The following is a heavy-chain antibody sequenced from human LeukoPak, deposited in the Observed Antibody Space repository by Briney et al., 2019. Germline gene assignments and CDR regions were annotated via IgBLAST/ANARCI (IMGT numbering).Heavy chain of an antibody. Sequence: SETLSLTCTVSGGSFTTYYWSGIRQPPGKGREWIGEINHSGSTNYNPSLKRRATISVDTSKNQFSMTLSSVTAAETAVYYCARGRNAYSNYGTTKYYYSYYMDVWGKGTTVTVSS. D-gene: IGHD4-11*01. J-gene: IGHJ6*03. CDR1: GGSFTTYY. V-gene: IGHV4-34*01. CDR3: ARGRNAYSNYGTTKYYYSYYMDV. CDR2: INHSGST.